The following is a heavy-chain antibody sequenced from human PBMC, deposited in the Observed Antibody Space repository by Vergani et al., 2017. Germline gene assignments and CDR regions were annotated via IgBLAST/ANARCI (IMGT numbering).Heavy chain of an antibody. D-gene: IGHD6-25*01. J-gene: IGHJ6*03. CDR1: GGSIRSTFYY. CDR3: ARVDTQVPATSHFYYMDV. Sequence: QLQLQESDPGLVKPSETLSLTCTVSGGSIRSTFYYWGWIRQPPGKGLEWIGYIFYSGTTYDNPSLRSRLTISVDTSQNQFSLKLRSVTAADTAVYYCARVDTQVPATSHFYYMDVWGKGTTVVVSS. V-gene: IGHV4-31*03. CDR2: IFYSGTT.